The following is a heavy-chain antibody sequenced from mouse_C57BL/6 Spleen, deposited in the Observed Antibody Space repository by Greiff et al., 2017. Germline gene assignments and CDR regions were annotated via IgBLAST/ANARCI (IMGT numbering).Heavy chain of an antibody. V-gene: IGHV5-6*01. CDR2: ISSGGSYT. J-gene: IGHJ4*01. CDR1: GFTFSSYG. CDR3: ARHGVTTKDSIDY. D-gene: IGHD1-1*01. Sequence: VQLQQSGGDLVKPGGSLKLSCAASGFTFSSYGMSWVRHTPVKRLEWVATISSGGSYTYYPDSVKGRFTISRDNAKNTLYLQMSSLKSEDTAMYYCARHGVTTKDSIDYWGQGTSVTVSS.